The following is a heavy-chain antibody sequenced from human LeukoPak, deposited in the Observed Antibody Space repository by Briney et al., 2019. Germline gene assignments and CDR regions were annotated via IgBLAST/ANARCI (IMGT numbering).Heavy chain of an antibody. D-gene: IGHD1-26*01. V-gene: IGHV3-11*04. Sequence: GGSLRLSCAASGFIFSNYWMSWVRQAPGKGLEWVSYISSSGSTIYYADSVKGRFTISRDNAKNSLYLQMNSLRAEDTAVYYCARDEAGATIFDYWGQGTLVTVSS. J-gene: IGHJ4*02. CDR1: GFIFSNYW. CDR3: ARDEAGATIFDY. CDR2: ISSSGSTI.